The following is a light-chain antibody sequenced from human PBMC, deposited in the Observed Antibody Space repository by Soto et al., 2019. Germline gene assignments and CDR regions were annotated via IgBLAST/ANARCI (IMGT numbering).Light chain of an antibody. CDR2: AAS. J-gene: IGKJ5*01. CDR3: QQSYSTPSIT. CDR1: QSISSY. Sequence: DIHMTQSPSSLSASVGYIVTITCRASQSISSYLNWYQQKPGKAPKLLIYAASSLQSGVPSRFSGSGSGTDFTLTISSLQPEDFATYYCQQSYSTPSITFGQGTRLEIK. V-gene: IGKV1-39*01.